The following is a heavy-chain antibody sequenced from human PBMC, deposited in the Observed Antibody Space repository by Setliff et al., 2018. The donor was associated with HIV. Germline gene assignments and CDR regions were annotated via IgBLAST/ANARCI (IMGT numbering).Heavy chain of an antibody. D-gene: IGHD3-22*01. CDR3: ARVRLYNSALDY. CDR2: INTDGSST. V-gene: IGHV3-74*01. Sequence: GGSLRLSCAASGFTFSTTWMYWVRQAPGKGLVWVSRINTDGSSTTYADSVKGRFTLSRDTSKNTLSLQMNTLRPEDTAVYFCARVRLYNSALDYWGQGTLVTVSS. J-gene: IGHJ4*02. CDR1: GFTFSTTW.